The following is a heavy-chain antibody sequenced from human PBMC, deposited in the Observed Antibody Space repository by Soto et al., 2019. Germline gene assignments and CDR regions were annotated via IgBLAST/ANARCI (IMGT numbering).Heavy chain of an antibody. CDR3: ARSLRYFDWLLYGEYYFDY. CDR2: INPNSGGT. D-gene: IGHD3-9*01. Sequence: VKVSCKASGYTFTGYYMHWVRQAPGQGLEWMGWINPNSGGTNYAQKFQGWVTMTRDTSISTAYMELSRLRSDDTAVYYCARSLRYFDWLLYGEYYFDYWGQGTLVTVSS. V-gene: IGHV1-2*04. J-gene: IGHJ4*02. CDR1: GYTFTGYY.